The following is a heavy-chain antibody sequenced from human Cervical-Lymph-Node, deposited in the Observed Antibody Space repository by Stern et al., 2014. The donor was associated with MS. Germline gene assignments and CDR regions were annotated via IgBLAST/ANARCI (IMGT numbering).Heavy chain of an antibody. CDR2: AHYNGST. V-gene: IGHV4-59*01. J-gene: IGHJ4*02. Sequence: VQLQESGPGLVTPSASLSLTCTVSGGSLNNSYWSWIRQSPGKGLEWIGYAHYNGSTNYNPSLRSRVTISVDTSNNQFSLNLTSVTAADTALYFCARGRGSFWGQGTLVTVSS. CDR3: ARGRGSF. CDR1: GGSLNNSY. D-gene: IGHD6-25*01.